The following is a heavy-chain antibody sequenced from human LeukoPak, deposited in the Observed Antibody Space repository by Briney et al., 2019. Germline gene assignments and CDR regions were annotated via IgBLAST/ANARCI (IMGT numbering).Heavy chain of an antibody. D-gene: IGHD3-10*01. V-gene: IGHV3-66*02. CDR2: IYSGGTT. CDR1: GFNVRSNY. J-gene: IGHJ4*02. Sequence: AGYLRLSCAVSGFNVRSNYMSWVRQAPGKGLEWVSAIYSGGTTYYADSVKGRFTISRDNSKNMLYLQMNSQRVEDTAVYYCARDHTSGDPFDYWGQGNLVTVSS. CDR3: ARDHTSGDPFDY.